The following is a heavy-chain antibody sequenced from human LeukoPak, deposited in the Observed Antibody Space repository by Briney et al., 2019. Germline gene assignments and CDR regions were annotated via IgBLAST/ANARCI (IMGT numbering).Heavy chain of an antibody. J-gene: IGHJ6*03. V-gene: IGHV3-33*06. Sequence: GGSLRLSCAASGFTFSNYWMHWVRQAPGKGLEWVAVIWYDGSNKYYADSVKGRFTISRDNSKNTLYLQMSSLRAEDTAVYYCAKNGKYDFWSGYLYYYYYYMDVWGKGTTVTVSS. CDR2: IWYDGSNK. CDR1: GFTFSNYW. CDR3: AKNGKYDFWSGYLYYYYYYMDV. D-gene: IGHD3-3*01.